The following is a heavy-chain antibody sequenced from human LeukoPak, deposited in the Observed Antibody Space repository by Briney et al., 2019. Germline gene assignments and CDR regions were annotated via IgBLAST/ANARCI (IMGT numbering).Heavy chain of an antibody. CDR2: ISAYNGNT. CDR1: GYTFTSYG. Sequence: ASVKVSCKASGYTFTSYGISWVRQAPGQGLEWMGWISAYNGNTNYAQKLQGRVTMTTDTSTSTAYMELRSLRSDDTAVYYCARVLYYYDSSGRIGAFDIWGQGTIVTVSS. D-gene: IGHD3-22*01. V-gene: IGHV1-18*01. CDR3: ARVLYYYDSSGRIGAFDI. J-gene: IGHJ3*02.